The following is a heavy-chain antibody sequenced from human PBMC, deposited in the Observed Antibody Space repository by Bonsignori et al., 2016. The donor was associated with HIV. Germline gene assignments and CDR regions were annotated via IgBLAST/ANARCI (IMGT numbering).Heavy chain of an antibody. CDR2: IYYSGST. CDR1: GGSISNYY. CDR3: ARGAYCSSVDCGKDKKSDSFDV. Sequence: SETLSLTCTVSGGSISNYYWTWIRQPPGKGLEWIGYIYYSGSTSYNPSLNSRATISLDTSKSQFSLELKSVTAADTAMYYCARGAYCSSVDCGKDKKSDSFDVWGQGTMVTVSS. D-gene: IGHD2-2*01. J-gene: IGHJ3*01. V-gene: IGHV4-59*01.